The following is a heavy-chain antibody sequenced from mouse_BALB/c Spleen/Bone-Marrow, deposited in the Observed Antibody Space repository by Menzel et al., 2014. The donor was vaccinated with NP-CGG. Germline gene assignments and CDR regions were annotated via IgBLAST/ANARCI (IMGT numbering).Heavy chain of an antibody. Sequence: EVQLVESGGGLVKPGGSLKLSCAASGFTFSSYAMSWVRQTPEKRLKWVATISSGGSYTYYPDSVKGRFTISRDNAKNTLYLQMSSLRSEDTAMYYCARHYYGSSYYFDYWGQGTTLTVSS. V-gene: IGHV5-9-3*01. CDR3: ARHYYGSSYYFDY. D-gene: IGHD1-1*01. J-gene: IGHJ2*01. CDR1: GFTFSSYA. CDR2: ISSGGSYT.